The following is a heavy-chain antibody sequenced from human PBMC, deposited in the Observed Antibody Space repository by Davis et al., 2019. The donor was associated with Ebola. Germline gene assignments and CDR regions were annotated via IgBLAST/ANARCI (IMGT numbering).Heavy chain of an antibody. CDR2: IYPGDSDT. V-gene: IGHV5-51*01. D-gene: IGHD5-24*01. J-gene: IGHJ4*02. CDR3: ARGTNGYNPGGYFDS. CDR1: GYSFTSYW. Sequence: KVSCKGSGYSFTSYWIGWVRQMPGKGLEWMGIIYPGDSDTRYSPSFQGQVTISVDRSSSTAYLQWSSLKASDTAIYYCARGTNGYNPGGYFDSWGQGTLVTVSS.